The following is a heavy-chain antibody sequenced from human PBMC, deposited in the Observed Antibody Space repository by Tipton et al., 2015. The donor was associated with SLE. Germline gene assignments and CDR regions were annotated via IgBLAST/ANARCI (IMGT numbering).Heavy chain of an antibody. CDR3: AGGMPSGSFND. D-gene: IGHD1-26*01. CDR2: IYYSGST. J-gene: IGHJ4*02. V-gene: IGHV4-59*07. CDR1: GGSISSYY. Sequence: TLSLTCTVSGGSISSYYWSWIRQPPGKGLEWIGYIYYSGSTNYNPSLKSRVTISVDTSKNQFSLKLSSVTAAGTAVYYCAGGMPSGSFNDWGQGTLVTVSS.